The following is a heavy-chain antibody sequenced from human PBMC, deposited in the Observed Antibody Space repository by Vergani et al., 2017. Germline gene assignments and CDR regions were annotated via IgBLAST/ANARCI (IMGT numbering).Heavy chain of an antibody. D-gene: IGHD2-2*01. J-gene: IGHJ6*03. CDR3: ASVYRDIVVVPAAMGYYYYYYMDV. Sequence: QVQLQESGPGLVKPSETLSLTCTVSGGSISSYYWSWIRQPAGKGLEWIGRIYTSGSTTYNPSLKSRVTMSVGTSKNQFSLKLSSVTAAGTAVYYCASVYRDIVVVPAAMGYYYYYYMDVWGKGTTVTVSS. CDR1: GGSISSYY. V-gene: IGHV4-4*07. CDR2: IYTSGST.